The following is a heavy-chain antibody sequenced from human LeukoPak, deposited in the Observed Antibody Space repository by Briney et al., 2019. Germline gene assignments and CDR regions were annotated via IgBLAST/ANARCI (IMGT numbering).Heavy chain of an antibody. V-gene: IGHV4-39*01. CDR1: GGSISSSSYY. CDR2: IYYSGGT. D-gene: IGHD4-17*01. J-gene: IGHJ4*02. CDR3: ARQDYGGRAHDF. Sequence: SETLSLTCIVSGGSISSSSYYWNWIRQPPGRGLEWIGSIYYSGGTYYNPSLNSRVTISIDTSKNQFSLKLNSVTAADTAVYYRARQDYGGRAHDFWGQGTLVTVSS.